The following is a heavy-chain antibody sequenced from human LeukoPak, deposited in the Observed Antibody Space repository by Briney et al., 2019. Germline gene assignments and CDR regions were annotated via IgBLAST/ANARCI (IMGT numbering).Heavy chain of an antibody. CDR3: ARPRYSSGWFWVDP. CDR1: GGFISNSFYN. V-gene: IGHV4-39*01. CDR2: ITHSGTT. Sequence: SETLFLTCTVSGGFISNSFYNWAWLRHLPGKGLEWIGSITHSGTTYYNPSLKSRVTMYVDTSKNQFSLKVNSVTAADTAVYYCARPRYSSGWFWVDPWGRGTLVTVSS. D-gene: IGHD6-19*01. J-gene: IGHJ5*02.